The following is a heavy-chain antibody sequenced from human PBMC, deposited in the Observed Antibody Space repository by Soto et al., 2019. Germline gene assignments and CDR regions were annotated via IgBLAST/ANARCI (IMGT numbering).Heavy chain of an antibody. CDR1: GYAFTTYG. V-gene: IGHV1-18*01. Sequence: QVHLVQSGAEVKKPGASVKVSCQGSGYAFTTYGITWVRQAPGPGLEWMGWISAHNGNTNYAQKLQGRVTVTRDTSTSKAYMELRSLRYDDTAVYYCARGRYGDYWGQGALATVSS. CDR3: ARGRYGDY. D-gene: IGHD1-1*01. J-gene: IGHJ4*02. CDR2: ISAHNGNT.